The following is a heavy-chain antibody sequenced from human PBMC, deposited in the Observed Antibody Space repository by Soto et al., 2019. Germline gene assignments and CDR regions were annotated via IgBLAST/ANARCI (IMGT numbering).Heavy chain of an antibody. J-gene: IGHJ4*02. V-gene: IGHV3-53*05. CDR1: GFTVSSHY. Sequence: PGGSLRLSCAPSGFTVSSHYMSWVRQAPGKGLEWVSVINSGGSTYYADSVKGRFTISRDHSRNTLYLQMSSLRSEDTAVYYCARGSSPAASGMRVDHWGQGTLVTVSS. CDR2: INSGGST. CDR3: ARGSSPAASGMRVDH. D-gene: IGHD6-13*01.